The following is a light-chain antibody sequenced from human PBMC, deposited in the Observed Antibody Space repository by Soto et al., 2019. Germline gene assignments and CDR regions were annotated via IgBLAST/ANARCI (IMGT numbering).Light chain of an antibody. CDR1: SSDVGSYNL. CDR3: CSYAGSGWV. V-gene: IGLV2-23*02. J-gene: IGLJ3*02. CDR2: EVS. Sequence: QSALTQPASVSGSPGQSITISCTGTSSDVGSYNLVSWFQQHPGKAPKLMIYEVSKRPSGVSNRFSGSKSGKTASLTISRLQAEDEADYYCCSYAGSGWVFGGGTKLTVL.